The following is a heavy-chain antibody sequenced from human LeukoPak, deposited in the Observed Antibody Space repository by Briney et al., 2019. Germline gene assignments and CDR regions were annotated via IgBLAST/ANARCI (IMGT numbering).Heavy chain of an antibody. V-gene: IGHV3-33*01. CDR3: AREPLKYRGWTPDY. CDR2: IWYDGSNK. J-gene: IGHJ4*02. Sequence: GRSRRLSCAASGFTFSSYGMRWVRHAPGKGLEWVAVIWYDGSNKYYADSGTGRFTLCRDNSQTQLSLHMNSLGAEAPAVYSCAREPLKYRGWTPDYWGAGDLVTVSS. D-gene: IGHD5-12*01. CDR1: GFTFSSYG.